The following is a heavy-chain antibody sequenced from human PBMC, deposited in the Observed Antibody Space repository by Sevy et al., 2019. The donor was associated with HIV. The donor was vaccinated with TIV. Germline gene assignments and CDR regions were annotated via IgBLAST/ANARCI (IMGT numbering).Heavy chain of an antibody. D-gene: IGHD3-10*01. Sequence: SETLSLTCAVSGGSISSSNWWSWVRQPPGKGLEWIGEIDHSGSTNYNPSLKSRVTISVDKSKNQFSLKLSSVTAADTAVYYCARDPDGSGSHDYWGQGTLVTVSS. J-gene: IGHJ4*02. CDR2: IDHSGST. CDR3: ARDPDGSGSHDY. V-gene: IGHV4-4*02. CDR1: GGSISSSNW.